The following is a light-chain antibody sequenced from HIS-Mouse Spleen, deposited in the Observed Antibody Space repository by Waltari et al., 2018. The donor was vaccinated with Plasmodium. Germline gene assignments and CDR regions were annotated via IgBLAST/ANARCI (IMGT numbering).Light chain of an antibody. J-gene: IGLJ2*01. CDR3: CSYAGSRV. Sequence: QSALPRPSPWFGSPGQSTTISCPAPSTDVGRYTLVSWYQQHPGKAPKLMIYEGSKRPSGVSNRFSGSKSGNTASLTISGLQAEDEADYYCCSYAGSRVFGGGTKLTVL. V-gene: IGLV2-23*01. CDR1: STDVGRYTL. CDR2: EGS.